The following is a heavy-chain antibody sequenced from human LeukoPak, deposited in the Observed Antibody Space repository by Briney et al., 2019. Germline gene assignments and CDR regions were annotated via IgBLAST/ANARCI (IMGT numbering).Heavy chain of an antibody. CDR3: ARDRVYSSSYYYGMDV. V-gene: IGHV3-30-3*01. D-gene: IGHD6-13*01. CDR2: ISYDGSNK. CDR1: GFTFSSYA. Sequence: GGSQRLSCAASGFTFSSYAMHWVRQAPGKGLEWVAVISYDGSNKYYADSVKGRFTISRDNSKNTLYLQMNSLRAEDTAVYYCARDRVYSSSYYYGMDVWGQGTTVTVSS. J-gene: IGHJ6*02.